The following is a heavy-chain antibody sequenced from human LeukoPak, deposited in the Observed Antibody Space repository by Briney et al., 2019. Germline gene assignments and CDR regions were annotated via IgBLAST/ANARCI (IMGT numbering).Heavy chain of an antibody. CDR3: ARDSIAVAGVDY. Sequence: SQTLSLTCTVSGGSISSGSYYWSWIRQPAGKGLEWIGRIYTSGSTNYNPSLKSRVTISVDTSKNQFSLKLSSVTDADTAVYYCARDSIAVAGVDYWGQGTLVTVSS. V-gene: IGHV4-61*02. CDR1: GGSISSGSYY. D-gene: IGHD6-19*01. CDR2: IYTSGST. J-gene: IGHJ4*02.